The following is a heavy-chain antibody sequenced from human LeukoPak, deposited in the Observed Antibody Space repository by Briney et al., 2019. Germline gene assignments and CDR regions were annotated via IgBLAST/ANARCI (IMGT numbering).Heavy chain of an antibody. CDR2: ISGSGGST. J-gene: IGHJ4*02. CDR3: ARDGVLSYYYDSSGYYYGYYFDY. V-gene: IGHV3-23*01. Sequence: GGSLRLSCAASGFTFSSYAMSWVRQAPGKGLEWVPAISGSGGSTYYADSVKGRFTISRDNSKNTLYLQMNSLRAEDTAVYYCARDGVLSYYYDSSGYYYGYYFDYWGQGTLVTVSS. CDR1: GFTFSSYA. D-gene: IGHD3-22*01.